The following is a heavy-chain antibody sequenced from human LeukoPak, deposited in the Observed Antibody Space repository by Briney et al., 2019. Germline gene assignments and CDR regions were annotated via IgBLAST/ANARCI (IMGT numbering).Heavy chain of an antibody. V-gene: IGHV3-30*02. J-gene: IGHJ6*02. CDR2: IRYDGSNK. CDR1: GFTFSSYG. Sequence: PGGSLRLSCAASGFTFSSYGMHWVRQAPGKGLEWVAFIRYDGSNKYYADSVKGRFTISRDNSKNTLYLQMNSLRGDDTAVYYCAKDTLPGGSLVRGVPSYQYGMDVWGQGTTVTVSS. CDR3: AKDTLPGGSLVRGVPSYQYGMDV. D-gene: IGHD3-10*01.